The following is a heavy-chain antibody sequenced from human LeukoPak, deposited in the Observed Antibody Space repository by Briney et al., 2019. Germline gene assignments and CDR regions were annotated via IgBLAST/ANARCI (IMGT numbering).Heavy chain of an antibody. J-gene: IGHJ6*02. Sequence: SETLSLTCTVSGGSISSGGYYWSWIRQHPGKGLEWIGYIYYSGSTYYNPSLKSRVTISVDTSKNQFSLKLSSVTAAYTAVYYCARDRVVVVPAASAQYYYGMDVWGQGTTVTVSS. CDR3: ARDRVVVVPAASAQYYYGMDV. V-gene: IGHV4-31*03. CDR1: GGSISSGGYY. CDR2: IYYSGST. D-gene: IGHD2-2*01.